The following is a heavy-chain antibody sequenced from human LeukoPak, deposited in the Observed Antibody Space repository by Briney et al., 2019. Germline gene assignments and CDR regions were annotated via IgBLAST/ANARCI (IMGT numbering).Heavy chain of an antibody. V-gene: IGHV5-51*01. J-gene: IGHJ4*02. CDR3: PRLGPSVAGTVGYFDY. CDR1: GYSFTSYW. Sequence: GESLKISCKGSGYSFTSYWIGWVRQMPGKGLEWMGIIYPGDSDTRYSPSFQGQVTISADKSISTAYLQWSSLKASDTAMYYCPRLGPSVAGTVGYFDYWGQGTLVTVSS. CDR2: IYPGDSDT. D-gene: IGHD6-19*01.